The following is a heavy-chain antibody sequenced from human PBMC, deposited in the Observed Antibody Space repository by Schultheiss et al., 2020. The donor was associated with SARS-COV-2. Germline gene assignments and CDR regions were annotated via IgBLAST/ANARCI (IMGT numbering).Heavy chain of an antibody. D-gene: IGHD3-3*01. Sequence: GGSLRLSCAASGFTFSSYAMHWVRQVPGKGLEWVSSVSGNSGYKFYADSVQGRFTISRDNAKNSLYLQMNSLRVEDTAVYYCARELHYDFWSGLGGYYYGMDVWGQGTTVTVSS. CDR2: VSGNSGYK. CDR3: ARELHYDFWSGLGGYYYGMDV. V-gene: IGHV3-21*01. J-gene: IGHJ6*02. CDR1: GFTFSSYA.